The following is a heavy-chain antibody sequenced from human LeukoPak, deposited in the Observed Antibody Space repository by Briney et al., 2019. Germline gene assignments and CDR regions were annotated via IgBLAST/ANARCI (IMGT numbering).Heavy chain of an antibody. Sequence: SETLSLTCTVSGGSISSSSYYWCWIRQPPGKGLEWIGSIYYSGSPYYNPSLESRVTISVDTSKNQFSLNLSSVTAADTAVYYCARHSGGTYYTPLNNWGQGTLVTVSS. CDR1: GGSISSSSYY. CDR3: ARHSGGTYYTPLNN. D-gene: IGHD1-26*01. CDR2: IYYSGSP. J-gene: IGHJ4*02. V-gene: IGHV4-39*01.